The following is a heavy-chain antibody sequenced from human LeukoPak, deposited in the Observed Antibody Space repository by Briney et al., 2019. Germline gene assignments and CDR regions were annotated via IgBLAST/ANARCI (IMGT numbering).Heavy chain of an antibody. V-gene: IGHV3-21*01. J-gene: IGHJ6*03. Sequence: GGSLRLSCAASGFTFNTYTMNWVRQAPGKGLEWVSSIGRTSTDKYYADSVRGRFTISRDNAEDSLYVQTTSLRAEDTAVYYCASCSKRYYMDVWGKGTTVTVSS. D-gene: IGHD2-15*01. CDR2: IGRTSTDK. CDR1: GFTFNTYT. CDR3: ASCSKRYYMDV.